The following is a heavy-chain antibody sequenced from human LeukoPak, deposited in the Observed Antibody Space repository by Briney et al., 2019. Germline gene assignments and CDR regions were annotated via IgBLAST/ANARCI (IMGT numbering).Heavy chain of an antibody. V-gene: IGHV4-39*01. CDR3: AKQTGSGLFILP. Sequence: SETLSLTCTVSGGSISSSSYYWGWIRQPPGQGLKWIGSIYYTGNTYYNASLKSRVTISIDTSKNQFSLKLTSVTAADTAVYYCAKQTGSGLFILPGGQGTLVTVSS. D-gene: IGHD3/OR15-3a*01. CDR2: IYYTGNT. J-gene: IGHJ4*02. CDR1: GGSISSSSYY.